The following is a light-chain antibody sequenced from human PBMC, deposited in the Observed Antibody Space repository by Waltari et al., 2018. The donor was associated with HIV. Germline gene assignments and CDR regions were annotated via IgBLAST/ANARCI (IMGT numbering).Light chain of an antibody. V-gene: IGLV3-25*03. CDR1: ALPKQY. Sequence: SYELTQPPSVSVSPGQAARITCSGDALPKQYAYWYQQKPGQAPVVVILKGCQRPSGIPERFSGSSSGTTVTLTISGVQAEDEVDYYCQSADSSGPYRVFGGGTKLTVL. J-gene: IGLJ3*02. CDR3: QSADSSGPYRV. CDR2: KGC.